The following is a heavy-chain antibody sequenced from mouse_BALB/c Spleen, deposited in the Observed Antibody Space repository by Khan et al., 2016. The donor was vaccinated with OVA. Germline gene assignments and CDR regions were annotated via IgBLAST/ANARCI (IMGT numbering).Heavy chain of an antibody. D-gene: IGHD2-3*01. CDR1: GFNIKDYY. CDR2: IDPDNGNT. CDR3: PRSIRLYVDY. J-gene: IGHJ2*01. V-gene: IGHV14-1*02. Sequence: VQLQQSGTVLVRPGALVRLSCTASGFNIKDYYIHWVKQRPDQGLEWIGWIDPDNGNTMYDPYFQGKANITADTSSNTAYLQLSSLTSEDTAVYDCPRSIRLYVDYWGQGTTLTVSS.